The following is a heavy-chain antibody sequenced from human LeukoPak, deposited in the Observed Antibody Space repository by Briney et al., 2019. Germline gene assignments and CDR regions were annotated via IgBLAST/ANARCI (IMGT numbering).Heavy chain of an antibody. V-gene: IGHV3-21*01. CDR2: ISSSSSYI. CDR3: AREFRATDDYGDYGGSS. D-gene: IGHD4-17*01. CDR1: GFTFSTYG. Sequence: PGGSLRLSCAASGFTFSTYGMNWVRQAPGKGLEWVSSISSSSSYIYYADSVKGRFTISRDIAKNSLYLQMNSLRAEDTAVYYCAREFRATDDYGDYGGSSWGQGTLVTVSS. J-gene: IGHJ4*02.